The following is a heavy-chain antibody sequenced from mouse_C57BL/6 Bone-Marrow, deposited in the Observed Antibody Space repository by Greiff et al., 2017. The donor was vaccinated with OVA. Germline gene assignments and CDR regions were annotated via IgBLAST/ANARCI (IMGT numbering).Heavy chain of an antibody. D-gene: IGHD2-3*01. CDR3: ARWLLRRTYWYFDV. J-gene: IGHJ1*03. Sequence: QVQLQQSGAELARPGASVKMSCKASGYTFTSYTMHWVKQRPGQGMEWIGYINPSSGYTKYNQKFKDKATLTADKSSSTAYMQLSSLTSEDSAVYYCARWLLRRTYWYFDVWGTGTTVTVSS. CDR1: GYTFTSYT. CDR2: INPSSGYT. V-gene: IGHV1-4*01.